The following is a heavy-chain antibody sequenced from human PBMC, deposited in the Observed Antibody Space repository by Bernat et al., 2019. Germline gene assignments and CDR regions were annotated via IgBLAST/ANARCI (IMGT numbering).Heavy chain of an antibody. CDR2: IWSGGSNK. V-gene: IGHV3-33*01. J-gene: IGHJ5*02. Sequence: QVQLVESGGGVVQPGRSLTLSCAASGFSFSGYGMHWVRQAPGKGLEWVAVIWSGGSNKYYADFVKGRFTISRDNSQNTLLLQMNSLRAEDTAVYYCAREGSGNWFDPWGQGTLVTVSS. CDR1: GFSFSGYG. D-gene: IGHD1-26*01. CDR3: AREGSGNWFDP.